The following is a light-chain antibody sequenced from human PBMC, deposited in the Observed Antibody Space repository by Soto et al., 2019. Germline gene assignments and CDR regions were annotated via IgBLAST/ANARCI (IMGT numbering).Light chain of an antibody. CDR3: QSYDRSLSGYV. CDR2: GNA. J-gene: IGLJ1*01. CDR1: SSNIGADYD. V-gene: IGLV1-40*01. Sequence: QSVLTQPPSVSGAPGQRIIISCTGSSSNIGADYDVHWYKQFPGAAPKLLIYGNANRPSGVPDRISGSKSGTSASLAITGLQAEEEAEYYCQSYDRSLSGYVFGTGTKVTVL.